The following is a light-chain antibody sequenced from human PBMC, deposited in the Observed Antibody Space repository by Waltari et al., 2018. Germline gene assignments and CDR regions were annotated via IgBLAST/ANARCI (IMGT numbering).Light chain of an antibody. V-gene: IGLV2-14*01. CDR3: SSYTLTDTRV. Sequence: QSALPQPASVSASPGQSITISCSGTSCDVGSSNLVSWYRQYPGKAPQLRIYDVRTRPSGISDRFSGDKSDNTASLTISGLRAEDEADYYCSSYTLTDTRVFGGGT. J-gene: IGLJ3*02. CDR2: DVR. CDR1: SCDVGSSNL.